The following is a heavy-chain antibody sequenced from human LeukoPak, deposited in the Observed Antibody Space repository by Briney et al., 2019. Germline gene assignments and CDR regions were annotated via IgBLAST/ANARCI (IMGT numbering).Heavy chain of an antibody. CDR1: GYTFINFA. V-gene: IGHV7-4-1*02. Sequence: AASVKVSCKASGYTFINFAINWGRQAPGQGPEWLGWINTNTGNPTYAQGFTGRFVFSLDTSVSTAYLQINSLKAEDTAVYYCARAVASGYGSDYWGQGTLVTASS. J-gene: IGHJ4*02. D-gene: IGHD3-10*01. CDR3: ARAVASGYGSDY. CDR2: INTNTGNP.